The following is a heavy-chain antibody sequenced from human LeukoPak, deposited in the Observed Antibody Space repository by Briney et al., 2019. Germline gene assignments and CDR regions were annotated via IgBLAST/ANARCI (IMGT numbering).Heavy chain of an antibody. CDR3: ARGVRAADF. Sequence: SETLSLTCTVSGGSISGSTYYWGWVRQPPGKGLEWIGSVFYSGSTYYNPSLKSRVTISVDTSKNQFSLKLSSVTAADTAVYYCARGVRAADFWGQGTLVTVSS. D-gene: IGHD3-10*01. CDR2: VFYSGST. CDR1: GGSISGSTYY. V-gene: IGHV4-39*07. J-gene: IGHJ4*02.